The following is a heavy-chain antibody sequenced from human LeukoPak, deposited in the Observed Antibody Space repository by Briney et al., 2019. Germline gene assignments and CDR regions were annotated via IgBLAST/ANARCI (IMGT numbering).Heavy chain of an antibody. Sequence: PSETLSLTCTVSGGSISSGSYYWSWIRQPAGKGLEWIGRIYTSGSTNYNPSLKSRVTISVDTSKNQFSLKLSSVTAADTAVYYCARDHSGSYGWFDPWGQGTLVTVSS. D-gene: IGHD1-26*01. CDR1: GGSISSGSYY. CDR3: ARDHSGSYGWFDP. V-gene: IGHV4-61*02. CDR2: IYTSGST. J-gene: IGHJ5*02.